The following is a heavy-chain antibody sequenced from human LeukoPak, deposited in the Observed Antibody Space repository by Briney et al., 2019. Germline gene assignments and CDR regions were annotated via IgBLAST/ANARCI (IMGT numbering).Heavy chain of an antibody. Sequence: KPGGSLRLSCAASGFTFSSYSMNWVRQAPGKGLEWVSSISSSSSYIYYADSVKGRFTISRDNAKNSLYLQMNSLRAEDTAVYYCARVERGSGSYVLDYWGQGTLVTVSS. CDR2: ISSSSSYI. V-gene: IGHV3-21*01. J-gene: IGHJ4*02. CDR3: ARVERGSGSYVLDY. CDR1: GFTFSSYS. D-gene: IGHD1-26*01.